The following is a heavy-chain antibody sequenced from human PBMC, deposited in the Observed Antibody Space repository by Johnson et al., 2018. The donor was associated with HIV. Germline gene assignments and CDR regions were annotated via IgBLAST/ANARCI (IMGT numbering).Heavy chain of an antibody. Sequence: QMQLVESGGDLVQPGRTQRLSCAASGFSFSNYGMHWVRQAPGKGLEWVAVISYDGSNKYYADSVKGRFTISRDNSKNTLYRQMNSLTTEDTAVYYCARVLESKVAAGSWAFDIWGQGTMVTVSS. CDR3: ARVLESKVAAGSWAFDI. CDR2: ISYDGSNK. J-gene: IGHJ3*02. CDR1: GFSFSNYG. D-gene: IGHD6-13*01. V-gene: IGHV3-30*03.